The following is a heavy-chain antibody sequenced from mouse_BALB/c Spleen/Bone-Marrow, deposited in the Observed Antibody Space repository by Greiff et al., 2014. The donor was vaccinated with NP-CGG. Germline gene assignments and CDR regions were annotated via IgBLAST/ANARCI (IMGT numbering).Heavy chain of an antibody. CDR2: IYPNNGGT. CDR1: GYTFTDYN. J-gene: IGHJ4*01. Sequence: VQLKDSGPELVKPGASVKISCKASGYTFTDYNMHWVKQSHGKSLEWIGYIYPNNGGTGYNQKFKNKATLTEDNSSSTAYMELRSLTSEDSAVYYCARGIITLYYYTMDYWGQGTSVTVSS. V-gene: IGHV1S29*02. D-gene: IGHD1-2*01. CDR3: ARGIITLYYYTMDY.